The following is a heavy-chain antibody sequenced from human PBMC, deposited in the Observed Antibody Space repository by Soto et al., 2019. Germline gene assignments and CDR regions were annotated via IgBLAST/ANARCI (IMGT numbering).Heavy chain of an antibody. V-gene: IGHV4-61*01. CDR2: IYYSGST. CDR3: ARDCSDVYYYDSSGYGNWFDP. CDR1: GGSVSSGSYY. Sequence: QVQLQESGPGLVKPSETLSLTCTVSGGSVSSGSYYWSWIRQPPGKGLEWIGYIYYSGSTNYNPALKSRVTIAVDTSKNQFSLKLSYVTAADTAVYYCARDCSDVYYYDSSGYGNWFDPWGQGTLVTVSS. D-gene: IGHD3-22*01. J-gene: IGHJ5*02.